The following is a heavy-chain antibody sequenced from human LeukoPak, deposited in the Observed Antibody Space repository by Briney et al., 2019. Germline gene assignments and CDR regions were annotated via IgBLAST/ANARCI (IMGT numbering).Heavy chain of an antibody. J-gene: IGHJ3*02. Sequence: GGSLRLSCAASGFTFSSYGMHWVRQAPGKGLEWVAVIWYDGSNKYYADSVKGRFTISRGNAKNTLYLQMNSLRAEDTAVYYCVRSGDSSNSAAPFDIWGQGTMVTVSS. V-gene: IGHV3-33*03. D-gene: IGHD4-11*01. CDR1: GFTFSSYG. CDR3: VRSGDSSNSAAPFDI. CDR2: IWYDGSNK.